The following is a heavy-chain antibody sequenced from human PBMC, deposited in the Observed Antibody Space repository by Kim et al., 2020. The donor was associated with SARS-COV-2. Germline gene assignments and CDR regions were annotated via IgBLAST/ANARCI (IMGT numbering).Heavy chain of an antibody. J-gene: IGHJ4*02. CDR3: ARAVEGYISSWYLDY. V-gene: IGHV4-59*01. D-gene: IGHD6-13*01. CDR1: GGSISSYY. Sequence: SETLSLTCTVSGGSISSYYWSWIRQPPGKGLEWIGYIYYSGNTNYNPSLKSRVTISVDTSKNQFSLKLSSVTAADTAVYYCARAVEGYISSWYLDYWGQGTLVTVSS. CDR2: IYYSGNT.